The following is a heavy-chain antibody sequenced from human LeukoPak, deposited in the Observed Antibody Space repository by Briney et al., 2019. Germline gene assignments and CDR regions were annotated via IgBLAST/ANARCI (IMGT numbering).Heavy chain of an antibody. CDR3: ARVGLLGSRGIDY. Sequence: PSETLSLTCTVSGGSISSYYWSWIRQPPPKELEWIGLIYYSCSTNYNPSLKSRVTISVDTSKNQFSLKLSSVTAADTAVYYCARVGLLGSRGIDYWGQGTLVTVSS. V-gene: IGHV4-59*01. D-gene: IGHD3-10*01. J-gene: IGHJ4*02. CDR2: IYYSCST. CDR1: GGSISSYY.